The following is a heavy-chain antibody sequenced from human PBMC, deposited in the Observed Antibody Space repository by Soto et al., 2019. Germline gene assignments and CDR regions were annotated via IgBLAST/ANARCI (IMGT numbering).Heavy chain of an antibody. CDR1: GFPFSSYG. CDR2: ISYDGSTK. J-gene: IGHJ3*02. CDR3: AKDNGSGCDWLRVGDASDI. Sequence: QVQLVESGGGVVQPGRSLRLSCAAPGFPFSSYGMHWVRQAPGKGLEWGAVISYDGSTKYYADSVKGRLTISRDNSKNTLYLQMNSLRGEDTAVYYCAKDNGSGCDWLRVGDASDIWGQGTMVTVSS. D-gene: IGHD5-12*01. V-gene: IGHV3-30*18.